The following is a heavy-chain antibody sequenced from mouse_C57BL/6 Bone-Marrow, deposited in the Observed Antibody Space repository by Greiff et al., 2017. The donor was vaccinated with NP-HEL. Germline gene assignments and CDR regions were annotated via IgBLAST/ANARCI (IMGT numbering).Heavy chain of an antibody. CDR3: ARLDYFDY. CDR1: GYTFTNYW. V-gene: IGHV1-63*01. Sequence: VQLQQSGAELVRPGTSVKMSCKASGYTFTNYWIGWAKQRPGHGLEWIGDIYPGGGYTNYNEKFKGKATLTADKSASTAYMQFSSLTSEDSAIYYCARLDYFDYWGQGTTLTVSS. CDR2: IYPGGGYT. J-gene: IGHJ2*01.